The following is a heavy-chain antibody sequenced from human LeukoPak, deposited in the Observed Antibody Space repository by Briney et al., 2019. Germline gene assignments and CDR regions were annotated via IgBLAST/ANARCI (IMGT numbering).Heavy chain of an antibody. CDR1: GGSISSSSYY. J-gene: IGHJ5*02. Sequence: PSETLSLTCTVSGGSISSSSYYWGWIRQPPGKGLEWIGSIYYSGSTYYNPSLKSRVTISVDTSKNQFSLKLSSVTAADTAVYYCARHPPQRYYYGSANWFDPWGQGTLVTVSS. CDR3: ARHPPQRYYYGSANWFDP. D-gene: IGHD3-10*01. V-gene: IGHV4-39*07. CDR2: IYYSGST.